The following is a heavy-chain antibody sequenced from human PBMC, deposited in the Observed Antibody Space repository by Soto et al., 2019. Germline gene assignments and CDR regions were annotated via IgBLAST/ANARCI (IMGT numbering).Heavy chain of an antibody. V-gene: IGHV3-23*01. Sequence: EVQLLESGGRLVQPGGSLRLSCAASGFTFRSYAMNWVRQAPGKRLEWVSAISASGGTTYYADSVKGRFTISRDNSKNTLYLQMNSLRAEDTAVYYCAKDLGNYYYDSSGYSSYGMDVWGQGTTVTVSS. CDR1: GFTFRSYA. CDR3: AKDLGNYYYDSSGYSSYGMDV. J-gene: IGHJ6*02. CDR2: ISASGGTT. D-gene: IGHD3-22*01.